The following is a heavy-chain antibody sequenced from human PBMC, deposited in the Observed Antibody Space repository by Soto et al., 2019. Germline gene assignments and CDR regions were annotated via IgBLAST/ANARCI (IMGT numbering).Heavy chain of an antibody. CDR3: ACSGLNSSSWYLPLFDY. CDR1: GFTFSSYG. CDR2: IWYDGSNK. V-gene: IGHV3-33*01. Sequence: QVQLVESGGGVVQPGRSLRLSCAASGFTFSSYGMHWVRQAPGKGLEWVAVIWYDGSNKYYADSVKGRFTISRDNSKNTLYLQMNSLRAEDTAVYYCACSGLNSSSWYLPLFDYWGQGTLVTVSS. D-gene: IGHD6-13*01. J-gene: IGHJ4*02.